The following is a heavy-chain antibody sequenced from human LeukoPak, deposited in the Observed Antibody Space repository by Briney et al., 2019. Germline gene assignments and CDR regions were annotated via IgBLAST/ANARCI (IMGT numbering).Heavy chain of an antibody. J-gene: IGHJ4*02. CDR3: ARGLRGRSGYYFDS. D-gene: IGHD3-16*01. Sequence: SQTLSHTCTVSGGSISSGGYYWSWIRQHPGKGLEWIGYIYYSGSTYYNPSLKSRVTISVDTSKTQFSLRLNSLTAADTAVYYCARGLRGRSGYYFDSWGQGTLVTVSS. CDR1: GGSISSGGYY. V-gene: IGHV4-30-4*08. CDR2: IYYSGST.